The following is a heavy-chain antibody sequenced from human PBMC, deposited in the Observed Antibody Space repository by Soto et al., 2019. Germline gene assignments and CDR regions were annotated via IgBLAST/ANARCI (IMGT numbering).Heavy chain of an antibody. V-gene: IGHV4-59*01. Sequence: SETLSLTCTVSGGSISSYYWSWIRQPPGKGLEWIGYIYYSGSTNYNPSLKSRVTISVDTSKNQFSLKLSSVTAADTAVYYCARLIKRYDYEYFDYWGQGTLVTVSS. CDR1: GGSISSYY. D-gene: IGHD5-12*01. CDR3: ARLIKRYDYEYFDY. J-gene: IGHJ4*02. CDR2: IYYSGST.